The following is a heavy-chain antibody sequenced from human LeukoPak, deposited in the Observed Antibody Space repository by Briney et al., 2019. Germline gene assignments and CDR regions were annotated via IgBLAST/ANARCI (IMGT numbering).Heavy chain of an antibody. V-gene: IGHV1-2*02. CDR3: ARGQTSYAWFDP. D-gene: IGHD2-2*01. J-gene: IGHJ5*02. CDR1: GYTFTGYH. Sequence: ASVKVSCKASGYTFTGYHMHWVRQAPGHGLEWMGWINPNSGGTNYVQKFQGRVTMTRDTSISTAYMELSRLRSDDTAVYYCARGQTSYAWFDPWGQGTLVTVSS. CDR2: INPNSGGT.